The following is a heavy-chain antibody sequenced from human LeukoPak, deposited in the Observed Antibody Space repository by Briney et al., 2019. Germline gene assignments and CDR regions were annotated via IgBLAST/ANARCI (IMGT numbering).Heavy chain of an antibody. J-gene: IGHJ4*02. Sequence: PSETLSLTCTVSDGSITNYDWSWVRQPLGKGLEFIGHVHYSGTTNYNPSLRSRVTISIDTSKQHFFLKLKSVTAADTAVYYCARGYGDFRVVGRYFHSWGQGTLVTVSS. CDR2: VHYSGTT. CDR1: DGSITNYD. CDR3: ARGYGDFRVVGRYFHS. D-gene: IGHD4-17*01. V-gene: IGHV4-59*01.